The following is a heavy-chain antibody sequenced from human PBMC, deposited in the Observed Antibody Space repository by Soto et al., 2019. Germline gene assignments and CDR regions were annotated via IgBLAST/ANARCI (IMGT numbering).Heavy chain of an antibody. J-gene: IGHJ4*02. CDR3: ARDVDWAFGY. CDR2: IFVTSTPI. Sequence: EVQLVESGGGLVQPGGSLRLSCVASGFSFSSYSMVWVRQAPGKGLEWISYIFVTSTPIYYADSVKGRFTVSRDNTQNSLFLLMNSLRAEDTAIYYCARDVDWAFGYWGQGTLVTVPS. CDR1: GFSFSSYS. V-gene: IGHV3-48*04. D-gene: IGHD3-9*01.